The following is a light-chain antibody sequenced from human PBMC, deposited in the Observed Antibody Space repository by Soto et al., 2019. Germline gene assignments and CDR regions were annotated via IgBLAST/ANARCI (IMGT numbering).Light chain of an antibody. CDR2: GAS. Sequence: DIQMTQSPSSLSASVGDRVTMTCQASQGITNYLNWYQQKPGKAPKLLTYGASNLETGVPSRFSGSGSGTDFTFTISSLQAEDIATYFCQQYDSVFTFGQGTRLEIK. CDR1: QGITNY. CDR3: QQYDSVFT. J-gene: IGKJ5*01. V-gene: IGKV1-33*01.